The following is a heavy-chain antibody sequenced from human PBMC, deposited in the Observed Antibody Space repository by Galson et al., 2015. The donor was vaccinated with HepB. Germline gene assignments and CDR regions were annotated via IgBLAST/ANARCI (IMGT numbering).Heavy chain of an antibody. V-gene: IGHV3-23*01. Sequence: SLRLSCAASGFTFSSYAMSWVRQAPGKGLEWVSAISGSGGSTYYADSVKGRFTISRDNSKNTLYLQMNSLRAEDTAVYYCPTYYSNYVGYFDYWGQGTLVTVSS. D-gene: IGHD4-11*01. J-gene: IGHJ4*02. CDR1: GFTFSSYA. CDR2: ISGSGGST. CDR3: PTYYSNYVGYFDY.